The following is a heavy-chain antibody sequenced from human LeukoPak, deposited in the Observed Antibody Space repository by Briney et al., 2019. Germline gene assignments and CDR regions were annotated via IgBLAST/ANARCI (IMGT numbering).Heavy chain of an antibody. J-gene: IGHJ6*03. CDR1: GFTFSSYA. CDR3: ARAGGLYGDYDLYYYYMDV. Sequence: GGSLRLSCAASGFTFSSYAMHWVRQAPGKGLEWVAVISYDGSNKYYADSVKGRFTISRDNSKNTLYLQMNSLRAEDTAVYYCARAGGLYGDYDLYYYYMDVWGKGTTVTVS. D-gene: IGHD4-17*01. CDR2: ISYDGSNK. V-gene: IGHV3-30-3*01.